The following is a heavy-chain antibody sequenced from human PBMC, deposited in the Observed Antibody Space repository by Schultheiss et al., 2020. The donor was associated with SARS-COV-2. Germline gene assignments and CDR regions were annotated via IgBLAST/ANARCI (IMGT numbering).Heavy chain of an antibody. J-gene: IGHJ6*03. D-gene: IGHD3-9*01. Sequence: SETLSLTCAVYGGSFSGYYWSWIRQPPGKGLEWIGEINHSGSTNYNPSLKSRVTISVDKSKNQFSLKLSSVTAADTAVYYCARDRRYYDILTVPQTYYYYMDVWGKGTTVTVSS. CDR3: ARDRRYYDILTVPQTYYYYMDV. V-gene: IGHV4-34*01. CDR1: GGSFSGYY. CDR2: INHSGST.